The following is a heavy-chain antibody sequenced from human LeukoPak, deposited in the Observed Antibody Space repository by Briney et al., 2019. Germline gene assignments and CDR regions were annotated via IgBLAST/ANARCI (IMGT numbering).Heavy chain of an antibody. CDR1: GYIFSDFG. Sequence: ASVKVSCKASGYIFSDFGISWVRRAPGQGLEWMGWISANNGNTNYAQMFQDRFTMTTDTSTSTAYMELRSLRSDDTAVYYCARTQWLRERHFDLWGRGTLVTVSS. V-gene: IGHV1-18*01. D-gene: IGHD5-12*01. J-gene: IGHJ2*01. CDR3: ARTQWLRERHFDL. CDR2: ISANNGNT.